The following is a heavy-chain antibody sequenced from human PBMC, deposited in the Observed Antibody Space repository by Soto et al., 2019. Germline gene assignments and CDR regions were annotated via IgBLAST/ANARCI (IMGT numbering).Heavy chain of an antibody. CDR3: ARGGMITFGGVIPYDAFDI. D-gene: IGHD3-16*02. CDR1: GFTVSSNY. V-gene: IGHV3-53*01. CDR2: IYSGGST. Sequence: PGGSLRLSCAASGFTVSSNYMSWVRQAPGKGLEWVSVIYSGGSTYYADSVKGRFTISRDNSKNTLYLQMNSLRAEDTAVYYCARGGMITFGGVIPYDAFDIWGQGTMVTVSS. J-gene: IGHJ3*02.